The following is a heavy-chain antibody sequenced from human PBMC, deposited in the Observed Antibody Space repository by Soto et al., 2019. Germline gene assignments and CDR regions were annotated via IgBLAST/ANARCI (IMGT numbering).Heavy chain of an antibody. CDR2: SSYSGIT. J-gene: IGHJ5*02. V-gene: IGHV4-31*03. Sequence: QVQVQESGPGLVKPSQTLSLTCTVSGGSISSGVFYWSWIRQHPGKGLEWIGCSSYSGITYYSPSLKSRITTSIDTTKTQYSLKLTSMTAADTAVYCCAGGRTYSPPWGRGTLVTVSS. D-gene: IGHD2-21*01. CDR3: AGGRTYSPP. CDR1: GGSISSGVFY.